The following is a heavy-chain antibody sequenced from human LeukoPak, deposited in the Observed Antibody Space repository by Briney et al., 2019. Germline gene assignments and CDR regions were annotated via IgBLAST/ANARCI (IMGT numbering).Heavy chain of an antibody. V-gene: IGHV3-21*01. J-gene: IGHJ6*02. CDR3: ARDRAYDILTGYHGMDV. D-gene: IGHD3-9*01. Sequence: GGSLRLSCAASGFTFSSYSMNWVRQAPGKGLEWVSSTSSSSSYIYYADSVKGRFTISRDNAKNSLYLQMNSLRAEDTAVYYCARDRAYDILTGYHGMDVWGQGTTVSGSS. CDR2: TSSSSSYI. CDR1: GFTFSSYS.